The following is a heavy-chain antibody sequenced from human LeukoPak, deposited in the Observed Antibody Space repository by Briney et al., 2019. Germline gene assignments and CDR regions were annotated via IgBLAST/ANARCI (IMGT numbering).Heavy chain of an antibody. CDR1: GFTFSSYS. D-gene: IGHD2-21*02. Sequence: GGSLRLSCAASGFTFSSYSMNWVRQAPGKGLEWVSSISSSSSYIYYADSVKGRFTISRDNAKNSLYLQMNSLRAEDTAVYYCARVVEYCGGDCGRRFDPWGQGTLVTVSS. V-gene: IGHV3-21*04. J-gene: IGHJ5*02. CDR3: ARVVEYCGGDCGRRFDP. CDR2: ISSSSSYI.